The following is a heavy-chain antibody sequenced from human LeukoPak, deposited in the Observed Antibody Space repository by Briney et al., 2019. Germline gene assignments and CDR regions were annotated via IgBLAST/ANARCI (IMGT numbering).Heavy chain of an antibody. D-gene: IGHD4-11*01. J-gene: IGHJ4*02. CDR1: GGSISSYY. CDR3: ARHGGTRVTLVEVYYFDY. V-gene: IGHV4-59*08. CDR2: IYYSGST. Sequence: SETLSLTCTVSGGSISSYYWSWIRQPPGKGLEWIGYIYYSGSTNYNPSLKSRVTISVDTSKNQFSLKLSSVTAADTGVYYCARHGGTRVTLVEVYYFDYWGQGTLVTVSS.